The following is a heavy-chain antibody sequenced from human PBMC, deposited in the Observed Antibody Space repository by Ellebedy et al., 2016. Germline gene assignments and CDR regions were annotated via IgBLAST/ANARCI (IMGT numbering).Heavy chain of an antibody. CDR1: GFTLSDHY. CDR2: SKNKINSYTT. Sequence: GESLKISCAASGFTLSDHYIDWVRQAPGKGLEWVGRSKNKINSYTTEYAASVQGRFTISRDDSRKSVALQMNSLKTEDTAVYYCALHWGVGGRGRNWGQGTLVTVSS. J-gene: IGHJ4*02. D-gene: IGHD2-15*01. CDR3: ALHWGVGGRGRN. V-gene: IGHV3-72*01.